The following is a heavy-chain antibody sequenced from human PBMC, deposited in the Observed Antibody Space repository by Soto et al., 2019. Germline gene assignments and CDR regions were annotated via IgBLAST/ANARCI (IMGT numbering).Heavy chain of an antibody. CDR1: GFTFNNYG. V-gene: IGHV3-33*01. Sequence: GGSLRLSCAASGFTFNNYGIHWVRQAPGKGLEWVAVIWYDGSNKYYADSVKGRFTISRDNSKNTLYLQMNSLRAEDTAVYYCASDVVPKYSSGYYYYGMDVWGQGTTVTVSS. J-gene: IGHJ6*02. CDR3: ASDVVPKYSSGYYYYGMDV. CDR2: IWYDGSNK. D-gene: IGHD3-22*01.